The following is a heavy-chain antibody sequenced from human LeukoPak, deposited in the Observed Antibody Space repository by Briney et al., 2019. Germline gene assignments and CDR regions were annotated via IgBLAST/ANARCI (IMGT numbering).Heavy chain of an antibody. Sequence: GRSLRLSCAASGFTFSSYAMHWVRQAPGKGLEWVAVISYDGSNKYYADSVKGRFTISRDNSKNTLYLQMNSLRAEDTAVYYCATDGGSWGQGTLVTVSS. CDR3: ATDGGS. CDR1: GFTFSSYA. D-gene: IGHD2-15*01. V-gene: IGHV3-30-3*01. CDR2: ISYDGSNK. J-gene: IGHJ5*02.